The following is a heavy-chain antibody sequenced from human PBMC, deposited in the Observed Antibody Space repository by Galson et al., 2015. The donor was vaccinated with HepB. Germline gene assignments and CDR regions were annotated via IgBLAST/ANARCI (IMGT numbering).Heavy chain of an antibody. CDR2: ISAYGGNT. Sequence: VKVSCKASGYTFTINGISWVQQTPRQGLEWLGWISAYGGNTKYAQKYQGRITLTRDTSTSTAYMELRSLRSGDTAVYYCARDRDYRFDYWGQGTLVTVSS. D-gene: IGHD4/OR15-4a*01. CDR3: ARDRDYRFDY. V-gene: IGHV1-18*04. CDR1: GYTFTING. J-gene: IGHJ4*02.